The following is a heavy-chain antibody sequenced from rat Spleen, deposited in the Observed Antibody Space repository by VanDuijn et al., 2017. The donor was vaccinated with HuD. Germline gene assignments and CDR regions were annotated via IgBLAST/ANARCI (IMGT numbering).Heavy chain of an antibody. CDR3: TTGAPFAY. CDR1: GFTFNNYW. J-gene: IGHJ3*01. CDR2: ISTGGGST. Sequence: EVQLVESGGGLAQPGRSLKVSCVASGFTFNNYWMTWIRQAPGKGLEWVASISTGGGSTYYRDSVKGRFTISRDNAKSTLYLQMNSLRSEDTATYYCTTGAPFAYWGQGTLVTVSS. V-gene: IGHV5-31*01. D-gene: IGHD3-1*01.